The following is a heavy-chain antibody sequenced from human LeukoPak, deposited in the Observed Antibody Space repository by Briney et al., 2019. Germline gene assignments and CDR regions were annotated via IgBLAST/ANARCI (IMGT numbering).Heavy chain of an antibody. J-gene: IGHJ4*02. CDR1: GGSISSYY. CDR2: IYYRGST. Sequence: SETLSLTCTIFGGSISSYYWSWIRQPPGKGLEWIGFIYYRGSTNYNPSLKSRVTISVDTSNNQFSLKLNSVTPADTAVYYCARDVGLSADYWDQGTLVTVSS. D-gene: IGHD1-26*01. V-gene: IGHV4-59*01. CDR3: ARDVGLSADY.